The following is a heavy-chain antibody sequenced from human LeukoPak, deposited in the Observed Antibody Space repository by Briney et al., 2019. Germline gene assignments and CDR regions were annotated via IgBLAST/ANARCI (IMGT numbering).Heavy chain of an antibody. CDR1: AFTFSTYG. CDR2: IRYDGSYN. J-gene: IGHJ3*02. Sequence: GGSLRLSCAASAFTFSTYGMHWVRQAPGKGLEWVAFIRYDGSYNFYADSVKGRFTISRDNSKNTLYMQMTSLRAEDTAVYYCAKELWTTSPRNAFDIWGQGTMVTVTS. V-gene: IGHV3-30*02. D-gene: IGHD3/OR15-3a*01. CDR3: AKELWTTSPRNAFDI.